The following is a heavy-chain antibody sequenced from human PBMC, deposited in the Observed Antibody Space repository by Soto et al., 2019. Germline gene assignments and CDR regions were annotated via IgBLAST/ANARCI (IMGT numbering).Heavy chain of an antibody. CDR1: GFTFSSYS. D-gene: IGHD4-17*01. CDR3: ARDRSDYGEQIDY. J-gene: IGHJ4*02. CDR2: ISSSSSTI. Sequence: EVQLVESGGGLVQPGGSLRLSCAASGFTFSSYSMNWVRQAPGKGLEWVSYISSSSSTIYYAESVKGRFTISRDNAKNSLYLQMNSLRAEDTDVYYCARDRSDYGEQIDYWGQGTLVTVSS. V-gene: IGHV3-48*01.